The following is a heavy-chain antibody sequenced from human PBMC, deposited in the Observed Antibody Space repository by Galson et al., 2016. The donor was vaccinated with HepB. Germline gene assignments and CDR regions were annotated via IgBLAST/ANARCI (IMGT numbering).Heavy chain of an antibody. J-gene: IGHJ4*02. Sequence: SLRLSCAASGFTFSNYGFHWARHTPAKGLEWVAFIYSDGSKIYYGNSVKGRFPISRDNSKHKVYLEMNSLRAEDTAVYYCARAHYGVLPLDYWGQGTLVTVSA. CDR1: GFTFSNYG. D-gene: IGHD4-17*01. CDR3: ARAHYGVLPLDY. CDR2: IYSDGSKI. V-gene: IGHV3-33*01.